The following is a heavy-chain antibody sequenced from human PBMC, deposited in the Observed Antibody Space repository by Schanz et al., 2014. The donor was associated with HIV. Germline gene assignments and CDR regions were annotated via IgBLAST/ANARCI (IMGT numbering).Heavy chain of an antibody. Sequence: QVQLVESGGGVVQPGRSLRHSWAASGFPFSSYGMHWVRQAPGKGREGVAAMGKDESHKGYADSVKGRFTISRDNAKNSLYLQMNSLRAEDTALYYCAKVENDPTYYGMDVWGQGTTVTVSS. CDR3: AKVENDPTYYGMDV. J-gene: IGHJ6*02. V-gene: IGHV3-33*03. CDR1: GFPFSSYG. CDR2: MGKDESHK.